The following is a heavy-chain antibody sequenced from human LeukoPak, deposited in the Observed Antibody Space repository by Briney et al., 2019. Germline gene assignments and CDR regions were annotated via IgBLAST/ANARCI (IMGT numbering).Heavy chain of an antibody. CDR1: GFTFSSYS. J-gene: IGHJ4*02. CDR3: ARRAGDYSHPYDY. CDR2: ISTSSTTI. V-gene: IGHV3-48*01. Sequence: GGSLRLSCAASGFTFSSYSMNWVRQAPGKGLEWISYISTSSTTIYDADSVKGRFTISRDNSKNTLYLQMNSLRAEDTAVYYCARRAGDYSHPYDYWGQGILVTVSS. D-gene: IGHD3-22*01.